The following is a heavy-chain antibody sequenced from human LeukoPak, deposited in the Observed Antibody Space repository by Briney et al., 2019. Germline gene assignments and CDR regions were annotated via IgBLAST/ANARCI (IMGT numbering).Heavy chain of an antibody. J-gene: IGHJ4*02. CDR3: VRARGDNWNLFEY. Sequence: SETLSLTCTVSGGSISSYYWSWIRQPAGKGLEWIGRIYTSGRTTYNPSLKSRVTMSVDTSKNQFSLKVNSMTAADTAVYYCVRARGDNWNLFEYWGQGTLVTVS. CDR2: IYTSGRT. D-gene: IGHD1-20*01. V-gene: IGHV4-4*07. CDR1: GGSISSYY.